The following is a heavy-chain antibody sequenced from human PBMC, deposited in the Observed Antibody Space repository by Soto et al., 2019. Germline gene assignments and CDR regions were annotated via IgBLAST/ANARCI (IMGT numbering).Heavy chain of an antibody. D-gene: IGHD1-26*01. V-gene: IGHV3-15*01. CDR2: IKSKTDGGTT. CDR3: TTDPFIVGATLFDY. CDR1: GFTFSNAW. J-gene: IGHJ4*02. Sequence: GGSLRLSCAASGFTFSNAWMSWVRQAPGKGLEWVGRIKSKTDGGTTDYAAPVKGRFTISRDDSKNTLYLQMNSLKTEDTAVYYCTTDPFIVGATLFDYWGQGTLVTVSS.